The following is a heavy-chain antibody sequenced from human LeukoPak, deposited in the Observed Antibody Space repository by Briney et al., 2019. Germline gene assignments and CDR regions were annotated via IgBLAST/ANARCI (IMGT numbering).Heavy chain of an antibody. CDR2: ISSSGSTI. CDR1: GFTFSSYE. J-gene: IGHJ4*02. V-gene: IGHV3-48*03. CDR3: AREGSLFDY. Sequence: PGGSLRLSCAASGFTFSSYEMNWVRQAPGKGLEWVSYISSSGSTIYCADSVKGRFTISRDDAKNSLYLQMNSLRAEDTAVYYCAREGSLFDYWGQGTLVTVSS. D-gene: IGHD3-10*01.